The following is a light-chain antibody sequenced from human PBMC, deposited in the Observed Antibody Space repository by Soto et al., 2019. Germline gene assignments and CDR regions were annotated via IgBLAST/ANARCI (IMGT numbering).Light chain of an antibody. CDR3: GSFAGGNTYV. Sequence: QSVLTQPASVSGSPGQSIAISCTGTSSEVGGYNYVSWYQHHPGKAPKLMIFDVSNRPSGVSNRFSGSKSGNTASLTISGLQTEDEADYYCGSFAGGNTYVFGAGTKVTVL. CDR1: SSEVGGYNY. CDR2: DVS. J-gene: IGLJ1*01. V-gene: IGLV2-14*03.